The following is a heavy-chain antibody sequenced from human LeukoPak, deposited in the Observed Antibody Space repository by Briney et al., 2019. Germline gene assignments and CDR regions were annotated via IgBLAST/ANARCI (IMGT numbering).Heavy chain of an antibody. D-gene: IGHD6-25*01. CDR1: GGSFSHYY. J-gene: IGHJ4*02. V-gene: IGHV4-34*01. CDR2: LHPSGIT. CDR3: SRGSDESKTGDY. Sequence: SETLSLTCAIYGGSFSHYYWSWIRQSPGKGLEWVGELHPSGITSFNPSLESRVSISKDTSKNQFSLKLTSVTAADTAVYYCSRGSDESKTGDYWGQGTLVTVSS.